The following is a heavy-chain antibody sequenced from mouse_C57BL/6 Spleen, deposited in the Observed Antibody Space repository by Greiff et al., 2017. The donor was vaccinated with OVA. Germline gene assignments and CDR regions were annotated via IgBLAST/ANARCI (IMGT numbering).Heavy chain of an antibody. V-gene: IGHV5-6*01. Sequence: EVQLVESGGDLVKPGGSLKLSCAASGFTFSSYGMSWVRQTPDKRLEWVATISSGGSYTYYPDSVKGRFTISRDNAKNTLYLQMSSLKSEDTAMYYCARREVTEDFDYWGQGTTLTVSS. CDR2: ISSGGSYT. CDR1: GFTFSSYG. J-gene: IGHJ2*01. CDR3: ARREVTEDFDY. D-gene: IGHD2-2*01.